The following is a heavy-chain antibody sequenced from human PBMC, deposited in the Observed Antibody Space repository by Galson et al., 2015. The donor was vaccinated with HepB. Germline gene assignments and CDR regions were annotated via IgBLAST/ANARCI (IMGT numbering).Heavy chain of an antibody. CDR1: GYTFTSYG. D-gene: IGHD3-3*01. Sequence: SVKVSCKASGYTFTSYGISWVRQAPGRGLEWMGWISAYNGNTNYAQKLQGRVTMTTDTSTSTAYMELRSLRSDDTAVYYCARGPPLEWSTGFDYWGQGTLVTVSS. V-gene: IGHV1-18*01. J-gene: IGHJ4*02. CDR3: ARGPPLEWSTGFDY. CDR2: ISAYNGNT.